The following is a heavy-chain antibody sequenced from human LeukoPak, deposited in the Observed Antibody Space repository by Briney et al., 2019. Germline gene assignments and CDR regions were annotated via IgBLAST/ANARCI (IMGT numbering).Heavy chain of an antibody. V-gene: IGHV1-46*01. CDR2: IHPTDGST. CDR1: GYTFSTYY. J-gene: IGHJ4*02. Sequence: ASAKVFCNTSGYTFSTYYMHWVRQSRGNVLEGLGIIHPTDGSTSYTKKIQGRVTMTRDTATGTVYLELSSLRSEDTAVYWCARANGGGLDYWGQGTLITVSS. D-gene: IGHD3-10*01. CDR3: ARANGGGLDY.